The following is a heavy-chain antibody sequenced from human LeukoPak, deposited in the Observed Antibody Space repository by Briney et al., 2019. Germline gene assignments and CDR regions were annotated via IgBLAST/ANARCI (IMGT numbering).Heavy chain of an antibody. CDR2: IYTSGST. CDR1: GGSISSYY. CDR3: ARQTEYYDFWSGSHYYYMDV. J-gene: IGHJ6*03. V-gene: IGHV4-4*09. Sequence: PSETLSLTCTVSGGSISSYYWSWIRQPPGKGLEWIGYIYTSGSTNYNPSLKSRVTISVDTSKNQFSLKLSSVTAADTAVYYCARQTEYYDFWSGSHYYYMDVWGKGTTVAVSS. D-gene: IGHD3-3*01.